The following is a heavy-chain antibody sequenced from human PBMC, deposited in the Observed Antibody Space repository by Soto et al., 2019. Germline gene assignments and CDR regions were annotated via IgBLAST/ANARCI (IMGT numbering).Heavy chain of an antibody. CDR2: ISAYNGNT. J-gene: IGHJ4*02. V-gene: IGHV1-18*01. CDR3: ARDPRGWGSYFDS. Sequence: QVQLVQSGAEVKNPGASVKVSCKASGYSFTSYSLSWVRQAPGQGLEWMGWISAYNGNTNYAQKLQGRVTMTTDTSTSTAYREVRSLRADDAAVYYCARDPRGWGSYFDSWGQGTLVTVSS. CDR1: GYSFTSYS. D-gene: IGHD3-16*01.